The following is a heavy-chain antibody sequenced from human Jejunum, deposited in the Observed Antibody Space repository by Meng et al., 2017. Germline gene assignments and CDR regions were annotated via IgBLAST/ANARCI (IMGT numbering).Heavy chain of an antibody. D-gene: IGHD3-10*01. CDR3: AKPYGSGDFDS. Sequence: VSLVGVGGALAQPGGSLRLCFAASGFTFTDSGMSWVRQAPGKGLEWVSTISLSGDSTKYADSVKGRFTISRDNSKNTLYLQMNSLRAEDTAVYFCAKPYGSGDFDSWGQGTLVTVSS. CDR1: GFTFTDSG. V-gene: IGHV3-23*04. CDR2: ISLSGDST. J-gene: IGHJ4*02.